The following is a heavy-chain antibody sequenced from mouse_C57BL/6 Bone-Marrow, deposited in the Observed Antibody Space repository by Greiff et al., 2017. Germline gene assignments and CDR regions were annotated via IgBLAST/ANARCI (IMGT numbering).Heavy chain of an antibody. CDR2: INPNSCGT. J-gene: IGHJ4*01. V-gene: IGHV1-22*01. CDR1: GYTFTDYN. D-gene: IGHD5-1-1*01. Sequence: EVQLLQSGPELVKPGASVKMSCKASGYTFTDYNMPWVQQTHGKSLEWIGTINPNSCGTSYNQNLKGKSTLTVNRSSSTAYMELRSLTSEYSAVYFCAKYAPDYAMDYWGQGTSVTVSS. CDR3: AKYAPDYAMDY.